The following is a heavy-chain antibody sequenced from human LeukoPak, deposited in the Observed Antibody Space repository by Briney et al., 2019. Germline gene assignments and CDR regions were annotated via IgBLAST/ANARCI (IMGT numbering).Heavy chain of an antibody. J-gene: IGHJ3*01. Sequence: GGSLRLSCEASGFSVTRTGMHWVRQTPGKGLEWVAVIWSDGSNINYPDSVKGRFTTSRDTSKNRLYLQMDSLRVEDTAVYYCTTSPRGKGFDFWGRGTVVTVSS. V-gene: IGHV3-33*01. CDR1: GFSVTRTG. CDR2: IWSDGSNI. CDR3: TTSPRGKGFDF. D-gene: IGHD3-10*01.